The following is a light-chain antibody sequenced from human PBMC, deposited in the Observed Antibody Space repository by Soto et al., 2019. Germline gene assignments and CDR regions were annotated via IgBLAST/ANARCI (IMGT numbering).Light chain of an antibody. Sequence: IQMTQSPSSVSASVADRVTITCRASQGVSTWLAWYQQKPGKAPNLLIYTASSLQSGVPSRFSGSGSGTDFTLTINGLQPEDFATYYCQQAASFPITFGQGTRLEIK. V-gene: IGKV1-12*01. CDR2: TAS. CDR1: QGVSTW. CDR3: QQAASFPIT. J-gene: IGKJ5*01.